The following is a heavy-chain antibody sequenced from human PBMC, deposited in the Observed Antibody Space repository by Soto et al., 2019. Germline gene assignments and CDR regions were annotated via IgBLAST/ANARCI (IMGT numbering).Heavy chain of an antibody. CDR1: AFTFNNYA. CDR3: ARGSRGSCPGRRIFDL. Sequence: GSLRLSCAASAFTFNNYAMSWVRQAPGKGLEWVSVTTDNDGDRKYADSVRGRFTISRDNSKNTLYLQMTSLRAEDSAVYYCARGSRGSCPGRRIFDLWGRGTRVTVSS. CDR2: TTDNDGDR. V-gene: IGHV3-23*01. J-gene: IGHJ4*02. D-gene: IGHD3-10*01.